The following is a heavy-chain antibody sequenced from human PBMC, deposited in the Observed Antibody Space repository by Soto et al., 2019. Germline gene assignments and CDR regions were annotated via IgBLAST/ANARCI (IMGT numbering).Heavy chain of an antibody. CDR3: ARGFGARLKSPFDY. CDR1: GYTFTGYG. D-gene: IGHD3-3*01. J-gene: IGHJ4*02. Sequence: ASVKVSCKASGYTFTGYGISWVRQAPGQGLEWMGWISAYNGNTNYAQKLQGRVTMTTDTSTSTAYMELRSLRSDDTAVYYCARGFGARLKSPFDYWGQGTLVTVSS. CDR2: ISAYNGNT. V-gene: IGHV1-18*01.